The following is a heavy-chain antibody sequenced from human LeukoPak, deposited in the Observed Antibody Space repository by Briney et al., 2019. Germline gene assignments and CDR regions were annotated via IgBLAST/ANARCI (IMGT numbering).Heavy chain of an antibody. CDR1: GGSISSYY. J-gene: IGHJ5*02. CDR3: ARLVDWFDP. Sequence: SETLSLTCTVSGGSISSYYWSWIQQPPGKGLEWIGYIYYSGSTNYNPSLKSRVTISVDTSKNQFSLKLSSVTAADTAVYYCARLVDWFDPWGQGTLVTVSS. V-gene: IGHV4-59*08. CDR2: IYYSGST.